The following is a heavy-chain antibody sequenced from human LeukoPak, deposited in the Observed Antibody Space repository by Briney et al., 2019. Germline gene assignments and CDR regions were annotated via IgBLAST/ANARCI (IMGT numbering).Heavy chain of an antibody. V-gene: IGHV3-23*01. J-gene: IGHJ3*02. D-gene: IGHD3-10*01. CDR2: IRGSGGYT. CDR3: AKAAVIGDRAGGHI. CDR1: GFTFSSYA. Sequence: GGSLRLSCAASGFTFSSYAMSWVRQAPGKGLEWVSAIRGSGGYTDDADSVKGRFTNSRDNCKNTLYLQMNSLRAEDTAVYYCAKAAVIGDRAGGHIWGQGTMVTVSS.